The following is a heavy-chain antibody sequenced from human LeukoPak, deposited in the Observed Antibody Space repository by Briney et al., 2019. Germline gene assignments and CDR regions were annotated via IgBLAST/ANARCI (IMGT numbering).Heavy chain of an antibody. Sequence: PSETLSLTCAVYGGSFSGYYWSWIRQPPGKGLEWIGSIYYSGSTYYNPSLKSRVTISVDTSKNQFSLKLSSVTAADTAVYYCATLTGAPFDYWGQGTLVTVSS. D-gene: IGHD3-10*01. J-gene: IGHJ4*02. CDR2: IYYSGST. V-gene: IGHV4-34*01. CDR1: GGSFSGYY. CDR3: ATLTGAPFDY.